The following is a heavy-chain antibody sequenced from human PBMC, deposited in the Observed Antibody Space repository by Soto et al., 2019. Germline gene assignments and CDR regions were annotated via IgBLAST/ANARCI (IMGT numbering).Heavy chain of an antibody. CDR1: GGSFTSNNW. D-gene: IGHD1-7*01. J-gene: IGHJ4*02. V-gene: IGHV4-4*02. CDR2: IYRTGST. CDR3: ASRDPGTSVDY. Sequence: GTLSLTCAVAGGSFTSNNWWTWVRQPPGQGLEWIGEIYRTGSTNYNPSLKSRVTISLDKSENQFSLKVTSLTAADTAVYYCASRDPGTSVDYWGQGTLVTVSS.